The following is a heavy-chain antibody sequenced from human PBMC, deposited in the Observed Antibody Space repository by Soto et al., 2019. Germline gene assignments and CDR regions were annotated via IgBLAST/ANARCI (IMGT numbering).Heavy chain of an antibody. CDR1: GYTFTGYY. D-gene: IGHD1-26*01. J-gene: IGHJ4*02. Sequence: ASVKVSCKASGYTFTGYYMHWVRQAPGQGLEWMGWINPNSGGTNYAQKFQGWVTMTRDTSISTAYMELSRLRSDDTAVYYCAGADPVGATSGFDYWGQGTLVTVS. CDR2: INPNSGGT. CDR3: AGADPVGATSGFDY. V-gene: IGHV1-2*04.